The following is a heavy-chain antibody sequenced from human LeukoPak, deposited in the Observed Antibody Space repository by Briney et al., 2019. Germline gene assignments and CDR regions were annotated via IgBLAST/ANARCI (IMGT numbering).Heavy chain of an antibody. CDR2: IHYTGST. J-gene: IGHJ4*02. D-gene: IGHD5-18*01. CDR1: GYSISSGYY. CDR3: AKRTGRDTREY. V-gene: IGHV4-61*01. Sequence: SETLSLTCTVSGYSISSGYYWGWIRQPPGKGLEWIGFIHYTGSTNYNPSLKSRVTMSVDTSKNQFSLKLTSVTAADSAVYYCAKRTGRDTREYWGQGTLVTVSS.